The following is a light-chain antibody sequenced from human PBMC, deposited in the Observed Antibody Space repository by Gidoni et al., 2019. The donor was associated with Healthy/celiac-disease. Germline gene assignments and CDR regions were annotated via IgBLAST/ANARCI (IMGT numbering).Light chain of an antibody. CDR1: QSVSSSY. CDR3: QQYCSSRIT. J-gene: IGKJ5*01. Sequence: EIVLTQSPATWSLSPGQRATLSCRASQSVSSSYLAWYQQKPGQAPRLLIYGASSRATGLPDRFSGSGSGTDFTLTISRLEPEDFAVYYCQQYCSSRITFGQGTRLEIK. CDR2: GAS. V-gene: IGKV3-20*01.